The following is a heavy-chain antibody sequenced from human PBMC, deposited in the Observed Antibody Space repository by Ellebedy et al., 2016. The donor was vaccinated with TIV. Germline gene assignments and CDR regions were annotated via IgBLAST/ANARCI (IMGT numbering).Heavy chain of an antibody. J-gene: IGHJ5*02. Sequence: GGSLRLSCAAFGFTFSNYWMSWVRQAPGKGLEWVANIKQDGSEKYYVDSVKGRFTISRDNAKNSLYLQMNSLRAEDTAVYYCARMPWGSGAVNWFDPWGQGTLVTVSS. D-gene: IGHD3-10*01. CDR2: IKQDGSEK. CDR1: GFTFSNYW. CDR3: ARMPWGSGAVNWFDP. V-gene: IGHV3-7*01.